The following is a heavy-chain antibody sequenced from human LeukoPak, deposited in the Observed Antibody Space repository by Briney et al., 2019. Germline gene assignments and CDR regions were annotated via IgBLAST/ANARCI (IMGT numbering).Heavy chain of an antibody. CDR3: ALSVLDLAYCGGDCYSTYAFDI. Sequence: GESLKISCKGSGYSFTSYWIGWVRQMPGKGLEWMGIIYPGDSDTRYSPSFQGQVTISADKSISTAYLQWSSLKASDTAMYYCALSVLDLAYCGGDCYSTYAFDIWGQGTMVTVSS. J-gene: IGHJ3*02. D-gene: IGHD2-21*02. V-gene: IGHV5-51*01. CDR1: GYSFTSYW. CDR2: IYPGDSDT.